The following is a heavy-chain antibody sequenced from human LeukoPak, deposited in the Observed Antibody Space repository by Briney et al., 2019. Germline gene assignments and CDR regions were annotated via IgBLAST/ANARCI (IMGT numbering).Heavy chain of an antibody. CDR3: ARAPWNGSGFDY. CDR2: INHSGST. V-gene: IGHV4-34*01. J-gene: IGHJ4*02. D-gene: IGHD3-10*01. Sequence: SETLSLTCAVYGGSFSGYYWSWIRQPPGKGLQWIGEINHSGSTNYNPSLKSRVTISVDTSKNQFSLKLSSVTAADTAVYYCARAPWNGSGFDYCGQGTLVTVSS. CDR1: GGSFSGYY.